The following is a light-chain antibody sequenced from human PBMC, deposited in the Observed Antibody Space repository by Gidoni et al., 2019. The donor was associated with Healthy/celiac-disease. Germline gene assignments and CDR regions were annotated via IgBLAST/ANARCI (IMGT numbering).Light chain of an antibody. V-gene: IGKV3-20*01. CDR1: QSVSSSY. CDR3: QQYGSSPMYT. CDR2: GAS. Sequence: EIGLTQSPGTLSLSPGERATLSCRASQSVSSSYLAWYQQKPGQAPRLLIYGASSRATGIPDRFSGSGSGTDFTLTISRLEPEDVAVYYCQQYGSSPMYTFGQXTKLEIK. J-gene: IGKJ2*01.